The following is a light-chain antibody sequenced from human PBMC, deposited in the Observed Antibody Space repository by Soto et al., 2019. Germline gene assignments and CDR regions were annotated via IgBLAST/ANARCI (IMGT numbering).Light chain of an antibody. CDR3: CSYARSSNV. V-gene: IGLV2-14*01. CDR1: RTDVGGYNF. CDR2: EVS. Sequence: QSALTQPASVSGSPGQSITISCTGTRTDVGGYNFVSWYQQHPGKAPKLIIYEVSNRPSGVSNRFSGSKSDNTASLTISGLQAEDEADYYCCSYARSSNVFGTGTKVTVL. J-gene: IGLJ1*01.